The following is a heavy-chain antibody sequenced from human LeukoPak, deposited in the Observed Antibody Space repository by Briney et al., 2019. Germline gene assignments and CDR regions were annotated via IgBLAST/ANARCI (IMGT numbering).Heavy chain of an antibody. D-gene: IGHD3-3*01. CDR3: ARHAYYDFVTGLFDP. J-gene: IGHJ5*02. V-gene: IGHV4-39*01. CDR1: GGSISNSIYS. Sequence: SETLSLTCTVSGGSISNSIYSWGWIRQPPGKGLEWIGSIYYSGNTYYNSSLKSRVTISVDTSKNHFSLKLSSVTAADTAVYYCARHAYYDFVTGLFDPWGQGTLVTVSS. CDR2: IYYSGNT.